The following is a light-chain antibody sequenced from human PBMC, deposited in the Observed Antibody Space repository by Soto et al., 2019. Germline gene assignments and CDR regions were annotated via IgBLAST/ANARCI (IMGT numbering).Light chain of an antibody. CDR3: AAWDDSLNGVV. J-gene: IGLJ2*01. CDR1: SSNIGSNA. CDR2: SNN. Sequence: QAVVTQPPSTSGTPGQRVTISCSGSSSNIGSNAVNWYQQLPGTAPKLLIYSNNLRPSGVPDRFSGSKSGTSASLAISGLQSGDEADYYCAAWDDSLNGVVFGGGTKLTVL. V-gene: IGLV1-44*01.